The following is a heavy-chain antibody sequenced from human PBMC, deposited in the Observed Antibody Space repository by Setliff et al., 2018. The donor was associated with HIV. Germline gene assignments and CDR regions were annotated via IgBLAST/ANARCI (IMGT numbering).Heavy chain of an antibody. J-gene: IGHJ4*02. CDR3: SRHRANWGGPWDY. D-gene: IGHD3-16*01. Sequence: PSETLSLTCAVSGYSISSGYYWGWIRQPPGKGLEWIGSIYHSGTIFYKPSLKSRLAISVDTTKNHFSLNLTSVTAADTAGYFCSRHRANWGGPWDYWGQGTLVTVSS. CDR2: IYHSGTI. CDR1: GYSISSGYY. V-gene: IGHV4-38-2*01.